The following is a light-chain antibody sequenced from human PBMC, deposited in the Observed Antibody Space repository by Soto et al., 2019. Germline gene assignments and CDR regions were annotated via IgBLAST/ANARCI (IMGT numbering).Light chain of an antibody. CDR3: SSYTSSSTLFYV. CDR1: SSDVGGYNY. CDR2: DVS. J-gene: IGLJ1*01. Sequence: QSALTQPASVSGSPGQSITISCTGTSSDVGGYNYVSWYQQHPGKAPKLMIYDVSNRPSGVSNRFSGSKSVNTASLTISGLQAEDEADYYCSSYTSSSTLFYVFGTGTKLTVL. V-gene: IGLV2-14*01.